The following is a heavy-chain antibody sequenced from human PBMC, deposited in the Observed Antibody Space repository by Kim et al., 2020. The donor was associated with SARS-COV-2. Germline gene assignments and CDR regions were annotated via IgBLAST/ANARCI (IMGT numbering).Heavy chain of an antibody. V-gene: IGHV3-23*01. J-gene: IGHJ6*02. CDR3: AKAHYDSSGYPRDYYYGMDV. D-gene: IGHD3-22*01. Sequence: GGSLRLSCAASGFTFSSYAMSWVRQAPGKGLEWVSAISGSGGSTYYADSVKGRFTISRDNSKNTLYLQMNSLRAEDTAVYYCAKAHYDSSGYPRDYYYGMDVWGQGTTVTVSS. CDR2: ISGSGGST. CDR1: GFTFSSYA.